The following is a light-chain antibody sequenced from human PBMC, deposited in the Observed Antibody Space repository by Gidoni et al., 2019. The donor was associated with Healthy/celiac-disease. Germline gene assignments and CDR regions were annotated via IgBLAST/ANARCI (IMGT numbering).Light chain of an antibody. CDR3: QQRSNWLT. CDR1: QSFSSY. Sequence: EIGLTQSPAPLSFSPGERATLSCRASQSFSSYLAWYQQKPAQAPRLLIYDASHSATGIPARFSGSGSGTDFTLTISSLEPEDFAVYYCQQRSNWLTFXGXTKVEIK. V-gene: IGKV3-11*01. CDR2: DAS. J-gene: IGKJ4*01.